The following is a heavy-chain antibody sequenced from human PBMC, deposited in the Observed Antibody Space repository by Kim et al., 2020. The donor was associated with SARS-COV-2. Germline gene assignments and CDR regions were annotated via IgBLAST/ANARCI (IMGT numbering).Heavy chain of an antibody. CDR3: ARGRWKVDY. J-gene: IGHJ4*02. D-gene: IGHD1-1*01. CDR1: GFTFSIFW. Sequence: GGSLRLSCAASGFTFSIFWMSWVRQAPGKGLEWVASVKLDGSENYYVDSVKGRFTISRDNAKNSLFLQMNSLRAEDTAVYYCARGRWKVDYWGQGTLVT. V-gene: IGHV3-7*01. CDR2: VKLDGSEN.